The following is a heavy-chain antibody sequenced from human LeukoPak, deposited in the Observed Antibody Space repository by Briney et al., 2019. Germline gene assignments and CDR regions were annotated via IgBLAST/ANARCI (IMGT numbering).Heavy chain of an antibody. Sequence: SETLSLTSTVSGGSPCSYSWSCVPESPGKRLEWIGYLCGSRRASFNTSLKSRVTTSPDTSKTQLSLKGTSITAAHTALWYCTRVAFGDHFDIWGEGTMVTVSS. CDR1: GGSPCSYS. J-gene: IGHJ3*02. V-gene: IGHV4-59*01. CDR3: TRVAFGDHFDI. CDR2: LCGSRRA. D-gene: IGHD3-10*01.